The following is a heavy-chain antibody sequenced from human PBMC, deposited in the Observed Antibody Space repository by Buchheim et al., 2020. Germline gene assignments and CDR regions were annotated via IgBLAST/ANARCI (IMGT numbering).Heavy chain of an antibody. CDR3: ANWGGDFWSSYYGDY. CDR2: ISYDGSNK. V-gene: IGHV3-30*18. D-gene: IGHD3-3*01. Sequence: QVQLVESGGGVVQPGRSLRLSCAASGFTFSSYGMHWVRQAPGKGLEWVAVISYDGSNKYYADSVKGRFTISRDNSKNTLYLQMNSLRAEDTAVYYCANWGGDFWSSYYGDYWGKGTL. J-gene: IGHJ4*02. CDR1: GFTFSSYG.